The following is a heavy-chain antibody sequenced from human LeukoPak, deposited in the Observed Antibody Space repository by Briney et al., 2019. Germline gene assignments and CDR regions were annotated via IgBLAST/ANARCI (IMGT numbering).Heavy chain of an antibody. CDR3: ARGRSSDY. J-gene: IGHJ4*02. CDR1: GGSFSGYY. Sequence: SETLSLTCAVYGGSFSGYYWSWIRQPPGKGLEWIGEINHSGSTNYNPSLKCRVTISVDTSKNQFSLKLSSVTAADTAVYYCARGRSSDYWGQGTLVTVSS. CDR2: INHSGST. V-gene: IGHV4-34*01. D-gene: IGHD2-15*01.